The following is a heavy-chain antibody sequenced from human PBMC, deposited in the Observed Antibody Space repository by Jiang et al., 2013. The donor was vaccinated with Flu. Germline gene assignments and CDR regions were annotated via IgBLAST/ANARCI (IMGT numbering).Heavy chain of an antibody. CDR1: GFHFGSYD. J-gene: IGHJ4*02. Sequence: GLVQPGGSLRLSCAASGFHFGSYDMSWVRRGSRERGLEWVSGISGGGSKTYYADSVKGRFTVSRDNSKNILYLQMNNLRAEDTAIYYCAKDHSLVAWLVGMYFDSWGQGSLVTVSS. D-gene: IGHD6-19*01. CDR2: ISGGGSKT. V-gene: IGHV3-23*01. CDR3: AKDHSLVAWLVGMYFDS.